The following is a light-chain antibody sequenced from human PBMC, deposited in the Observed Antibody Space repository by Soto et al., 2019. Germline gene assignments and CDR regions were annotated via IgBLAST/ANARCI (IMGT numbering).Light chain of an antibody. Sequence: MYHSLSTLSASKRDRVTITCRASQSLGNWLAWYQQKPGKAPKLLIYDASTVESGVPSRFSGSGSGTEFTLTINSLQPDDFATYYCQQYNSYSSMFG. CDR3: QQYNSYSSM. CDR1: QSLGNW. V-gene: IGKV1-5*01. J-gene: IGKJ2*01. CDR2: DAS.